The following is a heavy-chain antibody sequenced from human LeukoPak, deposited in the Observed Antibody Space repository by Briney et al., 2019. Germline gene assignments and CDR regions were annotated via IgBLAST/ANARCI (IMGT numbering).Heavy chain of an antibody. D-gene: IGHD6-6*01. CDR1: GFTFSNYW. CDR3: ATSTYSSSPS. V-gene: IGHV3-7*01. J-gene: IGHJ5*02. CDR2: INEDASKK. Sequence: AGGSLRLSCAASGFTFSNYWMIWVRQAPGKGLEWVANINEDASKKYYVDSVEGRFTTSRDDAKNSLYLQMNSLRAEDTAMYYCATSTYSSSPSWGQGTLVTVSS.